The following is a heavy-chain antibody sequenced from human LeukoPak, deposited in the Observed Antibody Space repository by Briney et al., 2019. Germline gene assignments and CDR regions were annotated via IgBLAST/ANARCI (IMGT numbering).Heavy chain of an antibody. CDR1: GGSISSYY. CDR3: ARGTGTTVY. Sequence: PSETLSLTCTVSGGSISSYYWSWIRQPPGKGLEWIGYIYYSGSTNYNPSLKSRVTISVDTSKNQFSLKLSSVTAADTAVYYCARGTGTTVYWGQGTLVTVSS. V-gene: IGHV4-59*01. CDR2: IYYSGST. J-gene: IGHJ4*02. D-gene: IGHD1-7*01.